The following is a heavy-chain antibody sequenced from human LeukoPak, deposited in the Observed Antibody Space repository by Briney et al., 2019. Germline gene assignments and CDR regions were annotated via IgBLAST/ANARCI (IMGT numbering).Heavy chain of an antibody. CDR2: INPNSGGT. D-gene: IGHD3-3*01. CDR3: ARVYDFPDY. Sequence: VASVKVSCKASGYTFTGYYMHWVRQAPGQGVEWMGRINPNSGGTNYAQKFQGRVTMTRDTSTSTVYMELSSLRSEDTAVYYCARVYDFPDYWGQGTLVTVSS. CDR1: GYTFTGYY. J-gene: IGHJ4*02. V-gene: IGHV1-2*06.